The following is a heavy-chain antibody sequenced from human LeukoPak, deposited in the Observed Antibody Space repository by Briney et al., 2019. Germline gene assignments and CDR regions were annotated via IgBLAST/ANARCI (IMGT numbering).Heavy chain of an antibody. V-gene: IGHV3-23*01. Sequence: PGESLRLSCAASGFTFSNYAMSWVRQTPGKGLEWVSAISSSGSSTFYADSVKGRFTISRDNSKNTLYLQMNSLRAEDTAVYYCARGKDITMVRGVSDAFDIWGQGTMVTVSS. CDR3: ARGKDITMVRGVSDAFDI. CDR2: ISSSGSST. D-gene: IGHD3-10*01. CDR1: GFTFSNYA. J-gene: IGHJ3*02.